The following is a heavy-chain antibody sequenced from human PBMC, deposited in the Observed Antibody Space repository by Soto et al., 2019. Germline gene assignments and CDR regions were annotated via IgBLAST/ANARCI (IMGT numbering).Heavy chain of an antibody. CDR1: GYTFTSYD. J-gene: IGHJ6*02. V-gene: IGHV1-8*01. CDR2: MNPNSGNT. Sequence: ASVKVSCKASGYTFTSYDINWVRQATGQGLEWMGWMNPNSGNTGYAQKFQGRVTMTRNTSISTAYMELSSLRSGDTAVYYCARGFRSGYRAYYYYYGMDVWGQGTTVTVSS. D-gene: IGHD3-3*01. CDR3: ARGFRSGYRAYYYYYGMDV.